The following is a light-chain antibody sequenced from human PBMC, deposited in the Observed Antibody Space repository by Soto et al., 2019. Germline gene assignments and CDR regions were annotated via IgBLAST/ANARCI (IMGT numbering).Light chain of an antibody. CDR2: AAS. J-gene: IGKJ4*01. V-gene: IGKV1-9*01. Sequence: DLPLTPSPSFLSASVGDKVTITCRASQAISSSLAWYQQNPGKAPKLLIYAASTLQSGVPSRFSGSGSGTEFTLTISSLQPEDFATYYCQQLNSYPLTFGGGAKVEIK. CDR3: QQLNSYPLT. CDR1: QAISSS.